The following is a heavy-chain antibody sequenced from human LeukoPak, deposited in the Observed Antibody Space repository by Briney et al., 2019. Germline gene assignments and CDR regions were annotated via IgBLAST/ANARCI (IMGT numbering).Heavy chain of an antibody. V-gene: IGHV3-21*01. J-gene: IGHJ4*02. CDR2: ISSSSSYI. Sequence: MTGGSLRLSCAASGFTFSSYSMNWVRKAPGKGLEWVSSISSSSSYIYYADSVKGRFTISRDNAKNSLYLQMNSLRAEDTAVYYCARDILPGTKRSLGSLKGLWPPCYWGQGTLVTVSS. CDR1: GFTFSSYS. CDR3: ARDILPGTKRSLGSLKGLWPPCY. D-gene: IGHD3-10*01.